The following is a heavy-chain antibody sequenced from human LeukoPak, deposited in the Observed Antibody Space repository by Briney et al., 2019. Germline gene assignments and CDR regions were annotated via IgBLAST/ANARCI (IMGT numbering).Heavy chain of an antibody. V-gene: IGHV3-48*04. CDR3: ARCGLVGDWYFDL. Sequence: GGSLRLSCAASGFTFSRNSMNWVRQAPGKGLEWVSYISSSGSTIYYADSVKGRFTISRDNAKNSLYLQMNSLRAEDTAVYYCARCGLVGDWYFDLWGRGTLVIVSS. CDR2: ISSSGSTI. D-gene: IGHD1-26*01. CDR1: GFTFSRNS. J-gene: IGHJ2*01.